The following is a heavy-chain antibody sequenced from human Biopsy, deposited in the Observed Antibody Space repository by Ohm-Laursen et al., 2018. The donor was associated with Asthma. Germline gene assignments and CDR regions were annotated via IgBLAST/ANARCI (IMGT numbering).Heavy chain of an antibody. J-gene: IGHJ4*02. V-gene: IGHV1-24*01. CDR2: HDHEEGGT. CDR1: GYILTDLY. D-gene: IGHD4-17*01. CDR3: ASDFPKDYVRYNFQF. Sequence: SDTVSCKISGYILTDLYMHWVRQAPRQGLEWIGGHDHEEGGTVNARRFQCRVTITEDTSTDTAYMELSSLSSDDMAVYYCASDFPKDYVRYNFQFWGQGTLVTVSS.